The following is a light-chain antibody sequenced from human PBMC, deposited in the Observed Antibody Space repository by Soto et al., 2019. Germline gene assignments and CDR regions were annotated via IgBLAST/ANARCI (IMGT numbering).Light chain of an antibody. V-gene: IGLV2-14*01. J-gene: IGLJ1*01. CDR1: SSDVGGYNY. CDR3: SSQTRSNTRV. CDR2: DVS. Sequence: QSALTQPASVSGSPGQSITISCTGTSSDVGGYNYVSWYQQHSGKAPKLMIYDVSNRPSGVSNRFSGSKSGNTASLTISGLQAADEADYYCSSQTRSNTRVFGTGTKLTVL.